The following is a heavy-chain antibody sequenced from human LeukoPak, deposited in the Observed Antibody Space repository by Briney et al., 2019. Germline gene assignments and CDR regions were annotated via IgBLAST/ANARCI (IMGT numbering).Heavy chain of an antibody. J-gene: IGHJ4*02. D-gene: IGHD4-23*01. V-gene: IGHV3-21*01. CDR2: ISSSSYI. Sequence: GGSLRLSCAASGFTFSSYSMNWVRQAPGKGLEWVSSISSSSYIYYADSVKGRFTISRDDAKNSLYLQMNSLRAEDTAVYYCARGGTTVVSSLLFDYWGQGTLVTVSS. CDR1: GFTFSSYS. CDR3: ARGGTTVVSSLLFDY.